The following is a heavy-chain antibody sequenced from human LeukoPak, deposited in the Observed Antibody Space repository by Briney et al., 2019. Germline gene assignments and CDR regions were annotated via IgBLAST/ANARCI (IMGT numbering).Heavy chain of an antibody. D-gene: IGHD2-21*01. J-gene: IGHJ3*02. CDR1: GYTFTGYS. V-gene: IGHV1-2*02. CDR3: ARGGVVVLGVMDI. Sequence: ASVKVSCKASGYTFTGYSMHWVRQAAGQGLEWMGWINPSSGGTNYAQKFQGRVTMTRDTSINTSYMELRRLRSDDTAVYYCARGGVVVLGVMDIWGQGTVVTVSS. CDR2: INPSSGGT.